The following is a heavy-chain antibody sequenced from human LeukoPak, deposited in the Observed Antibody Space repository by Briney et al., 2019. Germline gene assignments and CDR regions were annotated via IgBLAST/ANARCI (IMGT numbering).Heavy chain of an antibody. J-gene: IGHJ3*02. D-gene: IGHD6-13*01. CDR2: IYPGDSDT. Sequence: GESLKISCTGSGYIFSNYWIGWVRPMPGKGLEWMGIIYPGDSDTRYSPSFQGQVTISADKSISTAYLQWSSLKASDTAMYYCARCNRQQLVQCAFDIWGQGTMVTVSS. V-gene: IGHV5-51*01. CDR1: GYIFSNYW. CDR3: ARCNRQQLVQCAFDI.